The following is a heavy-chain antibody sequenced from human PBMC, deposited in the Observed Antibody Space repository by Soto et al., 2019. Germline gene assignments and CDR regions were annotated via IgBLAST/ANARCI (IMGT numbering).Heavy chain of an antibody. CDR2: ISSSSSYI. D-gene: IGHD2-2*01. Sequence: EVQLVESGGGLVKPGGSLRLSCAASGFTFSSYSMNWVRQAPGKGLEWVSSISSSSSYIYYADSVKGRFTISRDNATNSLYLQMNSLRAEDTAVYYCARDRYAYGPEGYYYYMDVWGKGTTVTVSS. CDR1: GFTFSSYS. J-gene: IGHJ6*03. V-gene: IGHV3-21*01. CDR3: ARDRYAYGPEGYYYYMDV.